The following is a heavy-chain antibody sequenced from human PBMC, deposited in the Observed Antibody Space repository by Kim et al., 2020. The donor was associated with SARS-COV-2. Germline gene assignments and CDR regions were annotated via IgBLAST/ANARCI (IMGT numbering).Heavy chain of an antibody. CDR1: GYSFTSYW. CDR3: SYYGSGSSYMDV. CDR2: IDPSDSYT. D-gene: IGHD3-10*01. V-gene: IGHV5-10-1*01. Sequence: GESLKISCKGSGYSFTSYWISWVRQMPGKGLEWMGRIDPSDSYTNYSPSFQGHVTISADKSISTAYLQWSSLKASDTAMYYCSYYGSGSSYMDVWGQWTTVTVSS. J-gene: IGHJ6*02.